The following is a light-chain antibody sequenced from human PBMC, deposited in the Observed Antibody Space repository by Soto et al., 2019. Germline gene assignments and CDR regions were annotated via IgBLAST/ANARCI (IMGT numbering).Light chain of an antibody. Sequence: EIVLTQSPATLSLSRGERATLSCRASQSFSFYLSWYQQKPGQAPRLLVYDVSNRAPGVPDRFSGSGSETDLNLTIKSLGHEDFAVYYCQQRSNWHTTWKFAQGTK. CDR2: DVS. CDR3: QQRSNWHTTWK. CDR1: QSFSFY. J-gene: IGKJ1*01. V-gene: IGKV3-11*01.